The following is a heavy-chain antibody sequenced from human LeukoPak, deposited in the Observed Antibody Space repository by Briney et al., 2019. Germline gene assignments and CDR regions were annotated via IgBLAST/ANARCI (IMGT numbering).Heavy chain of an antibody. CDR2: IYHSGST. J-gene: IGHJ4*02. D-gene: IGHD3-10*01. V-gene: IGHV4-59*01. CDR1: GDSISSYY. CDR3: VRGSGGDGSGSL. Sequence: SETLSLTCTVSGDSISSYYWSWIRQPPGKGLEWIGYIYHSGSTNYNPSLKSRVTISVDTSKNQVSLNLSFVTAADTAMYYCVRGSGGDGSGSLWGQGTLVTVSS.